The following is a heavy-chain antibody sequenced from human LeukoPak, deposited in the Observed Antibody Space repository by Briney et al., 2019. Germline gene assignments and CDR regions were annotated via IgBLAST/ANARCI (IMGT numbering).Heavy chain of an antibody. CDR2: IRYDGSNK. CDR1: GFTFSSYG. D-gene: IGHD6-13*01. V-gene: IGHV3-30*02. CDR3: AKGKFGQQPYYFDY. J-gene: IGHJ4*02. Sequence: GGSLRLSCAASGFTFSSYGMHWVRQAPGKGLEWVAFIRYDGSNKYYADSVKGRFTISRDNSKNTLYLQMNSLRAEDTAVYYCAKGKFGQQPYYFDYWGQGTLVTVSS.